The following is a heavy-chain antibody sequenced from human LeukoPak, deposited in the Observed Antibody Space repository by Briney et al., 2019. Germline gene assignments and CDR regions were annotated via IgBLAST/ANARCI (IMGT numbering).Heavy chain of an antibody. V-gene: IGHV4-59*01. Sequence: SETLSLTCTVSGGSISSYYWSWIRQPPGKGLEWIGYIYYSGSTNYNPSLKSRVTISVDTSKNQFSLKLSSVTAADTAVYYCARAHDWFDPWGQGTLVTVSS. CDR2: IYYSGST. CDR3: ARAHDWFDP. CDR1: GGSISSYY. J-gene: IGHJ5*02.